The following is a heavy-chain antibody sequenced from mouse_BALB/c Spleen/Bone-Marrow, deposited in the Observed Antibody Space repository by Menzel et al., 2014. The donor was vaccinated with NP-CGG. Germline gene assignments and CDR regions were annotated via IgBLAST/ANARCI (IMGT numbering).Heavy chain of an antibody. V-gene: IGHV7-3*02. CDR2: IRNKANGYTT. CDR3: ARDKYGSFDY. D-gene: IGHD2-10*02. CDR1: GFTFTDYY. Sequence: EVNVVESGGGLVQPGGSLRLSCANPGFTFTDYYMSWVRQPPGKALEWSGFIRNKANGYTTEYSASVKGRFTISRDNSQSILYLQMNTLRAEDSATYYCARDKYGSFDYWGQGTTLTVSS. J-gene: IGHJ2*01.